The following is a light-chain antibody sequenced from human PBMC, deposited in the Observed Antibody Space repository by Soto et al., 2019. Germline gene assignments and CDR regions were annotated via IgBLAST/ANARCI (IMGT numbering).Light chain of an antibody. J-gene: IGLJ2*01. V-gene: IGLV2-8*01. CDR1: SSDVGNYDY. CDR3: SSYAGSNNYVI. Sequence: QSALTQPPSASGSPGQSVTISCTGTSSDVGNYDYVSWYQQHPGKAPKLMIFEVSKRSSGVPGRFSGSKSGNTASLTVSGLQAEDEDDYFCSSYAGSNNYVIFGGGTKLTVL. CDR2: EVS.